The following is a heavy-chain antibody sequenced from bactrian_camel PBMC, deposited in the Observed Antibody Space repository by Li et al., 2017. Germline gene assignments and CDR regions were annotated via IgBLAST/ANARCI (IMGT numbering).Heavy chain of an antibody. J-gene: IGHJ4*01. CDR3: AAGRLRFCGLARYLYNY. CDR1: GYSYASIC. V-gene: IGHV3S1*01. D-gene: IGHD5*01. Sequence: HVQLVESGGGSVQPGGSLRLSCAAHGYSYASICMAWFRQAPGKAREGVAAIYTGGPRTEYVDSVKGRFTISQDNARNTLLLQMDTLKPEDTAMYYCAAGRLRFCGLARYLYNYLGQGTQVTVS. CDR2: IYTGGPRT.